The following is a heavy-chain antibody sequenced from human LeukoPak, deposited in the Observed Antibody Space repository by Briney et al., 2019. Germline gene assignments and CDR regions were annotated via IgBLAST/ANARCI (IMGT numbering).Heavy chain of an antibody. D-gene: IGHD6-13*01. CDR1: GYSISSGYY. V-gene: IGHV4-38-2*02. J-gene: IGHJ4*02. CDR3: ARGMYSSSPCFDY. Sequence: SETLSLTCTVSGYSISSGYYWGWIRQPPGKGLEWIGSIYHSGSTYYNPSLKSRVTISVDTSKNQFSLKLSSVTAADTAVYYCARGMYSSSPCFDYWGQGTLVTVSS. CDR2: IYHSGST.